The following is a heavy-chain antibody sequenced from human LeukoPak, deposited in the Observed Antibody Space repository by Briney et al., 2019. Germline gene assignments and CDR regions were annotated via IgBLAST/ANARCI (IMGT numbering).Heavy chain of an antibody. Sequence: GRSLRLSCAASGFSFPDSAMHWVRQAPGKGLEWVSVISWNSGTIVYADSVKGRFTISRDNAKNSLYLQMNSLRPDDTALYYCAKKSVTSSSLDYWGQGTQVTVSS. V-gene: IGHV3-9*01. J-gene: IGHJ4*02. CDR2: ISWNSGTI. CDR1: GFSFPDSA. CDR3: AKKSVTSSSLDY. D-gene: IGHD6-6*01.